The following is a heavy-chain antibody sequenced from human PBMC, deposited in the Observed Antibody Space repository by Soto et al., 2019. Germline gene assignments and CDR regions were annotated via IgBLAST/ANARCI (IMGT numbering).Heavy chain of an antibody. CDR2: IYPSDSDT. CDR1: GYSFTSYW. J-gene: IGHJ4*02. Sequence: PGESLKISCKGSGYSFTSYWIGWVRQMPGKGLEWMGIIYPSDSDTSYSPSFQGQVTISADKSISTAYLQWSSLKAPDTAMYYCASRRVVHAEYYFDYWGQGTLVTVSS. V-gene: IGHV5-51*01. D-gene: IGHD3-22*01. CDR3: ASRRVVHAEYYFDY.